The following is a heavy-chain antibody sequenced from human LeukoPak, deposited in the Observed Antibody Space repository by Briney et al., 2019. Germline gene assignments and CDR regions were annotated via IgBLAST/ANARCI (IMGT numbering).Heavy chain of an antibody. CDR2: INPSGGST. J-gene: IGHJ1*01. V-gene: IGHV1-46*01. D-gene: IGHD6-13*01. CDR3: ARALSIAAAHD. Sequence: GASVKVSCKASGGTFSRYAVSWVRQAPGQGLEWMGIINPSGGSTSYAQKFQGRVTMTRDTSTSTVYMELSSLRSEDTAVYYCARALSIAAAHDWGQGTLVTVSS. CDR1: GGTFSRYA.